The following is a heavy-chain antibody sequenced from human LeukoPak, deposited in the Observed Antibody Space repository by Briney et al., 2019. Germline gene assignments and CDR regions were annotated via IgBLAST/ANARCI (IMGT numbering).Heavy chain of an antibody. D-gene: IGHD3-22*01. CDR2: IYYSGNT. Sequence: PSQTLSLTRTVSGGSISSGDYYWTWIRQPPGKGLEWIGYIYYSGNTHYNPSLKSRVSISVDTAKNQFSLNLSSVTAADTAVYYCARDQNKYDSSGYYYYQYGMDVWGQGTTVTVSS. CDR3: ARDQNKYDSSGYYYYQYGMDV. V-gene: IGHV4-30-4*01. CDR1: GGSISSGDYY. J-gene: IGHJ6*02.